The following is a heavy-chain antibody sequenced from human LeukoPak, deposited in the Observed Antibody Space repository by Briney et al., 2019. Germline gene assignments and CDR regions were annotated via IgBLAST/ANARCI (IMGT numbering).Heavy chain of an antibody. D-gene: IGHD3-10*01. CDR2: IKQDGSEK. CDR1: GFTFSSYW. V-gene: IGHV3-7*01. CDR3: ARDLLGYNNYYMDV. Sequence: GGSLRLSCAASGFTFSSYWMSWVRQASGKGLEWVANIKQDGSEKYYVDSVKGRFTISRDNAKNSLYLQMNSLRAEDTAVYYCARDLLGYNNYYMDVWGKGTTVTVSS. J-gene: IGHJ6*03.